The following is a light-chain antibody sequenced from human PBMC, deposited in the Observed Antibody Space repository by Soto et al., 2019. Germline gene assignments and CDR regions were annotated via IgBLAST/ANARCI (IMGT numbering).Light chain of an antibody. CDR1: QSVNDNY. CDR3: QQYAASPRT. Sequence: EIVLTQPPGTLSLSPRERATLSCRASQSVNDNYLAWYQHKPGRAPRLLIYGASSRAPGIPDRFSGSGSGTDFTLTISRLEPEDFAIYYCQQYAASPRTFGQGTQVEVK. J-gene: IGKJ1*01. CDR2: GAS. V-gene: IGKV3-20*01.